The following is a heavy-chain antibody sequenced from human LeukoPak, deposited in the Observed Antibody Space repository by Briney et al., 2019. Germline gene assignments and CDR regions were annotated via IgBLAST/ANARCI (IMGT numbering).Heavy chain of an antibody. CDR3: AKDNSYNGFDI. CDR1: GFTVSSNY. V-gene: IGHV3-53*05. Sequence: PGGSLRLSCAASGFTVSSNYMSWVRQAPGKGLEWVSVIYSGGSTYYADSVKGRFTISRDNSKNTLYLQMNSLRAEDTAVYYCAKDNSYNGFDIWGQGTMVTVSS. CDR2: IYSGGST. J-gene: IGHJ3*02. D-gene: IGHD5-24*01.